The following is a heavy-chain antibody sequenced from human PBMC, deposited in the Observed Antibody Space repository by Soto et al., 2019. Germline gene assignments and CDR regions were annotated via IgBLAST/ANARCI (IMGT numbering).Heavy chain of an antibody. J-gene: IGHJ6*02. CDR3: TRDVYPFALDV. CDR2: IKFDGSEK. Sequence: GGSLRLSCAASGFTFSDYWMSWVRQAPGKGPEWVANIKFDGSEKQYVDSVKGRFSISRDNSRNSLFLQMNSLTGEDTAVYYCTRDVYPFALDVWGLGTSVTVS. CDR1: GFTFSDYW. V-gene: IGHV3-7*03.